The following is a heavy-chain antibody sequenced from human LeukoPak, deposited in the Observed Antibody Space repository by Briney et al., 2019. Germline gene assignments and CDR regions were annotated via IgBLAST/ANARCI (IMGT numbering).Heavy chain of an antibody. J-gene: IGHJ3*02. D-gene: IGHD3-3*01. CDR1: GGSISSGGYY. CDR2: IYHSGST. CDR3: AREKYYDFWSGYAPDAFDI. Sequence: SQTLSLTCTVSGGSISSGGYYWSWIRQPPGKGLEWIGYIYHSGSTYYNPSLKSRVTISVDRSKNQFSLKLSSVTAADTAVYYCAREKYYDFWSGYAPDAFDIWGQGTMVTVSS. V-gene: IGHV4-30-2*01.